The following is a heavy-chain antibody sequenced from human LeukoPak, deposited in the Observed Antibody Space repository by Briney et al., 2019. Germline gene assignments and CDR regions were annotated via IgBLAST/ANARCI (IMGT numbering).Heavy chain of an antibody. D-gene: IGHD3-3*01. CDR1: GFTFGKYW. CDR3: ARDQYDTWSRRGNFDS. V-gene: IGHV3-7*03. J-gene: IGHJ4*02. Sequence: GGSLRLYCVASGFTFGKYWMSWVRQAPGKGLEWVANIKLDGSEKNYVDSVKGRFTISRDNTKNPLYLQMNSLRAEDTAVFYCARDQYDTWSRRGNFDSWGQGTLVIVSS. CDR2: IKLDGSEK.